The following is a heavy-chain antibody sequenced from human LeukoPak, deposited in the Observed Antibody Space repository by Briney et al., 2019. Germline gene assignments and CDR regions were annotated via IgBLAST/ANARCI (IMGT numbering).Heavy chain of an antibody. CDR3: IAVVAAKGFEY. V-gene: IGHV3-30*03. CDR2: ISLDGRNE. D-gene: IGHD2-15*01. Sequence: GGSLRLSCAASGFTFSNYGMHWVRQGPGKGLEWVAAISLDGRNEFCADSVRGRFTISRDNSKNTLYLQMDTLGDEDTAVYYCIAVVAAKGFEYRGQGVLVTVAS. CDR1: GFTFSNYG. J-gene: IGHJ4*02.